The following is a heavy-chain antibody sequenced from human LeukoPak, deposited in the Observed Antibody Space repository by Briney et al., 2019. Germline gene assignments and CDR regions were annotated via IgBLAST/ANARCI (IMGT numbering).Heavy chain of an antibody. Sequence: GGPLRLSCAASGFTFSDYSMNWVRQAPGKGLEWVSYITSSSSTSYYADSVKGRFTISRDNTKNSLYLQMNSLRAEDTAVYYCAREPSGTLDYWGQGTLVTVSS. CDR2: ITSSSSTS. J-gene: IGHJ4*02. CDR1: GFTFSDYS. CDR3: AREPSGTLDY. V-gene: IGHV3-48*01. D-gene: IGHD1-26*01.